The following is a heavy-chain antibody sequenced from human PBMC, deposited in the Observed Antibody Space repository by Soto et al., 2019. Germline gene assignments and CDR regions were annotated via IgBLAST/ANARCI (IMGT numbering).Heavy chain of an antibody. CDR1: GFTFDDHV. V-gene: IGHV3-23*01. CDR2: ILVGGST. CDR3: AKATATGGGAFDI. Sequence: HPGGSLRLSCVASGFTFDDHVMHWVRQLPGKGLEWVSTILVGGSTHYPDSVKGRFTISRDNSKNTVFLQMNSLTPGDTAVYYCAKATATGGGAFDICGQGTVVTVSS. D-gene: IGHD2-8*02. J-gene: IGHJ3*02.